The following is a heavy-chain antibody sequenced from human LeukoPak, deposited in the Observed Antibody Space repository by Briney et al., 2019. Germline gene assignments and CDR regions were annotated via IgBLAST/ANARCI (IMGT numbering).Heavy chain of an antibody. CDR2: IYHSGST. CDR1: GHFITSGYY. Sequence: SETLSLTCTVSGHFITSGYYWGWIRQPPGKGLEWIGIIYHSGSTYYNPSVQSRVSISVDTSKNQFSLKLGSVTAADTAVYYCATALFPGSSGHPYAFDIWGQGTMVTVSS. J-gene: IGHJ3*02. V-gene: IGHV4-38-2*02. D-gene: IGHD3-22*01. CDR3: ATALFPGSSGHPYAFDI.